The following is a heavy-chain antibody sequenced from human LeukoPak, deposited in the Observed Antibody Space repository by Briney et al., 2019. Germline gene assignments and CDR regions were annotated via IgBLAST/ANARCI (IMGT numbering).Heavy chain of an antibody. CDR3: ARGPVTTVTTFDY. CDR1: GFTFSSYA. D-gene: IGHD4-17*01. V-gene: IGHV3-30-3*01. CDR2: ISYDGSNK. J-gene: IGHJ4*02. Sequence: GGSLRLSCAASGFTFSSYAMHWVRQAPGKGLEWVAVISYDGSNKYYADSVKGRLTISRDNSKNTLYLQMNSLRAEDTAVYYCARGPVTTVTTFDYWGQGTLVTVSS.